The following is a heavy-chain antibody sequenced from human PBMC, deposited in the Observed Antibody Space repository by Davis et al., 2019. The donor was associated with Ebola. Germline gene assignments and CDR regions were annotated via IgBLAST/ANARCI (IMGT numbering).Heavy chain of an antibody. CDR1: GYTFTSYA. CDR2: INAGNGNT. V-gene: IGHV1-3*01. CDR3: ARDLATVTTEGDY. Sequence: AASVKVSCKASGYTFTSYAMHWVRQAPGQRLEWMGWINAGNGNTKYSQKFQGRVTITRDTSASTAYMELSSLRSEDTAVYYCARDLATVTTEGDYWGQGTLVTVSS. D-gene: IGHD4-17*01. J-gene: IGHJ4*02.